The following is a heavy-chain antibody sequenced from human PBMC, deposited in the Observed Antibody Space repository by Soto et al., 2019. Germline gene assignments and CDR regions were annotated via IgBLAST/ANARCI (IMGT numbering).Heavy chain of an antibody. CDR1: GFTFTRFS. Sequence: GGSLRLSCAASGFTFTRFSMNWVRQAPGKGLEWVSSISSTTNYIYYGDSMKGRFTISRDNAKNSLYLEMNSLRAEDTAVYYCARESEDLTSNFDYWGQGTLVSVSS. J-gene: IGHJ4*02. CDR3: ARESEDLTSNFDY. CDR2: ISSTTNYI. V-gene: IGHV3-21*06.